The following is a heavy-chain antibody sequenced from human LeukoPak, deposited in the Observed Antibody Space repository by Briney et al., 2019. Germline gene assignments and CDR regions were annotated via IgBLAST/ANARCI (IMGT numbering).Heavy chain of an antibody. CDR3: ARPTSPYSYDSSGYFDY. V-gene: IGHV4-39*01. Sequence: SETLSLTCTVSGGSISSSSYYWGWIRQPPGKGLEWIGSIYYSGSTYYNPSLKSRVTISVDTSKNQFSLKLSSVTAADTAVYCCARPTSPYSYDSSGYFDYWGQGTLVTVSS. CDR2: IYYSGST. CDR1: GGSISSSSYY. D-gene: IGHD3-22*01. J-gene: IGHJ4*02.